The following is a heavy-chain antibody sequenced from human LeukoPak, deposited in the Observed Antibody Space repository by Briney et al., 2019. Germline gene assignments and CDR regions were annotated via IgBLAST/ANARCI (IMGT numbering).Heavy chain of an antibody. J-gene: IGHJ3*02. Sequence: GGSLRLSCAASGFTFTNYAMHWVRQAPGKGLEYVSAISYNGGSTYYADSVKGRFTISRDNAKNSLYLQMNSLRAEDTALYYCARERLAWGEYSRTNDAFDIWGQGTMVTVSS. CDR1: GFTFTNYA. CDR3: ARERLAWGEYSRTNDAFDI. CDR2: ISYNGGST. V-gene: IGHV3-64*02. D-gene: IGHD6-6*01.